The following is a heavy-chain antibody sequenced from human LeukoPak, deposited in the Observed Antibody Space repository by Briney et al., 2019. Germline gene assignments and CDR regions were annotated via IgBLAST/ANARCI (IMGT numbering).Heavy chain of an antibody. J-gene: IGHJ4*02. CDR3: ARHLQWPVEYFDY. Sequence: QTGGSLKLSCAASGFTFSSYWMSWVRQAPGKGLEWVANIKQDGSEKYYVDSVKGRFTISRDNAKNSLNLQMNSLRAEETAVYYCARHLQWPVEYFDYWGQGTLVTVSS. V-gene: IGHV3-7*01. CDR2: IKQDGSEK. D-gene: IGHD6-19*01. CDR1: GFTFSSYW.